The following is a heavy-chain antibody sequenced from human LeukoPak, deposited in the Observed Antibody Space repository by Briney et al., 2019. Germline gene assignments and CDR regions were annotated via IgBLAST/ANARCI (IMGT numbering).Heavy chain of an antibody. J-gene: IGHJ5*02. D-gene: IGHD2-2*01. CDR2: IYYSGST. CDR1: GGSISSGGYY. V-gene: IGHV4-31*03. CDR3: ARADIVVVPAAIGGSKYHWFDP. Sequence: PSQTLSLTCTVSGGSISSGGYYWSWIRQRPEKGLEWIGYIYYSGSTYHNPSLKSRVTISVDTSKNQFSLKLSSVTAADTAVYYCARADIVVVPAAIGGSKYHWFDPWGQGTLVTVSS.